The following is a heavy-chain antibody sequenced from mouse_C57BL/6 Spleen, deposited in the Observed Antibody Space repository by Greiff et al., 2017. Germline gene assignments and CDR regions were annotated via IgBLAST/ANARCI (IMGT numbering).Heavy chain of an antibody. J-gene: IGHJ2*01. V-gene: IGHV7-3*01. CDR2: IRNKANGYTT. Sequence: EVKVVESGGGLVQPGGSLSLSCAASGFTFTDYYMSWVRQPPGKALEWLGFIRNKANGYTTEYSASVKGRFTISRDNSQSILYLQMNALRAEDSATYYCARWDSHFDYWGQGTTLTVSS. CDR3: ARWDSHFDY. CDR1: GFTFTDYY. D-gene: IGHD3-3*01.